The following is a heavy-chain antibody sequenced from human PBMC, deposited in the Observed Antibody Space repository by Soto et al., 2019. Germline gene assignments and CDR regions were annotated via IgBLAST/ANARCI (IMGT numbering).Heavy chain of an antibody. D-gene: IGHD1-1*01. V-gene: IGHV5-51*01. J-gene: IGHJ4*02. CDR1: GYSFTSYW. CDR3: ARIPSTGPYYFDY. CDR2: IYPGDSDT. Sequence: PGESLKISCKASGYSFTSYWIGWVRQMPGKGLEWMGIIYPGDSDTRYSPSFQGQATISADKSISTASLQWSSLKASDTAMYYCARIPSTGPYYFDYWGQGTLVTVSS.